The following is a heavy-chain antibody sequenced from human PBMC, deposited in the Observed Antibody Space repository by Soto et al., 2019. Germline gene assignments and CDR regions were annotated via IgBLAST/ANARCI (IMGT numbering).Heavy chain of an antibody. CDR2: IIPIFGTA. CDR3: ARGYCSSTSCYTPPYYYYYGMDV. D-gene: IGHD2-2*02. CDR1: GGTFSSYA. Sequence: GASVKVSCKASGGTFSSYAISWVRQAPGQGLEWMGGIIPIFGTANYAQKFQGRVTITADESTSTAYMELSSLRSEDTAVYYCARGYCSSTSCYTPPYYYYYGMDVWGQGTTVTVSS. J-gene: IGHJ6*02. V-gene: IGHV1-69*13.